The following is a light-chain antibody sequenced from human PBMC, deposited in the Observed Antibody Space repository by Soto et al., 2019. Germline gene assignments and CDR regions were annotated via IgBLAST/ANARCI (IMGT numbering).Light chain of an antibody. CDR3: QEYNSNSYT. CDR1: QSISSW. CDR2: DAS. J-gene: IGKJ2*01. V-gene: IGKV1-5*01. Sequence: DIQMTQSPSTLPASVGDRVTITCRAIQSISSWLAWYQQKPGRAPKLLIYDASSLESEVPSRFSGSGSGTEFTLTISSLQPDDFATYYCQEYNSNSYTFGQGTKLEIE.